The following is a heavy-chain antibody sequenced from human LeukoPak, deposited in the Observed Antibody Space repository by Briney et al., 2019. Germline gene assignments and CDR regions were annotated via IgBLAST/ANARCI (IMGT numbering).Heavy chain of an antibody. CDR3: AKAPRYYYDSSGYYYRTRTYFDY. V-gene: IGHV3-30*18. CDR2: ISYDGSNK. J-gene: IGHJ4*02. D-gene: IGHD3-22*01. Sequence: GGSLRLSCAASGFTFSNAWMSWVRQAPGKGLEWGAVISYDGSNKYYADSVKGRFTISRDNSKNTLYPQMNSLRAEDTAVYYCAKAPRYYYDSSGYYYRTRTYFDYWGQGTLVTVSS. CDR1: GFTFSNAW.